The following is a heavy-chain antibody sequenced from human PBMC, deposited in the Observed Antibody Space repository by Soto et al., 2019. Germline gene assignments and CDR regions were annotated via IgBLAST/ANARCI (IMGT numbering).Heavy chain of an antibody. Sequence: ASVKVSCKASGGTFSSYTISWVRQAPGQGLEWMGRIIPILGIANYAQKFQGRVTITADKSTSTAYMELSSLRSEDTAVYYCARVGGFYDAFDIWGQGTMVTVSS. J-gene: IGHJ3*02. V-gene: IGHV1-69*02. D-gene: IGHD3-3*01. CDR1: GGTFSSYT. CDR2: IIPILGIA. CDR3: ARVGGFYDAFDI.